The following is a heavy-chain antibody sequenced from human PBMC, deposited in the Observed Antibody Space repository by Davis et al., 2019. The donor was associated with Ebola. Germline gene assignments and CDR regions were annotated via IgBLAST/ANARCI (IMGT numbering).Heavy chain of an antibody. CDR3: ARGRSYYYGSGTYWGY. CDR2: IYYSGST. Sequence: SETLSLTCAVYGGSISSYYWSWIRQPPGKGLEWIGYIYYSGSTNYNPPLKSRVTISVDTSKNQFSLKLSSVTAADTAVYYCARGRSYYYGSGTYWGYWGQGTLVTVSS. J-gene: IGHJ4*02. CDR1: GGSISSYY. V-gene: IGHV4-59*12. D-gene: IGHD3-10*01.